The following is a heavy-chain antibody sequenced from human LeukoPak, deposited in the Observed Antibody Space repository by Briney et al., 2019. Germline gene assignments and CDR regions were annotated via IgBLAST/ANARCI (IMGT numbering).Heavy chain of an antibody. Sequence: GASGKVSCKASGYTFTSYGISWVRQAPGQGLEWMGWISAYNGNTNYAQKLQGRVTVTTDTSTSTAYMELRSLRSDDTAVYYCARDTAYDSSGYYYVYWGQGTLVTVSS. CDR1: GYTFTSYG. CDR3: ARDTAYDSSGYYYVY. V-gene: IGHV1-18*01. D-gene: IGHD3-22*01. J-gene: IGHJ4*02. CDR2: ISAYNGNT.